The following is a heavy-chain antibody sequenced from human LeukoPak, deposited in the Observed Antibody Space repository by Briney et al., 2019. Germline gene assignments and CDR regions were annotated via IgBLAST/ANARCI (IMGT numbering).Heavy chain of an antibody. D-gene: IGHD3-22*01. CDR3: ARDGYYYDSSGYYF. Sequence: SGTLSLTCTVSVGSISSGDYYWSWIRQPPGKGLECLGYIFYSGNTFYNPALKSRVTMSVDTSKNQFSLKLTSVTAADTAVYYCARDGYYYDSSGYYFWGQGTLVTVSS. CDR1: VGSISSGDYY. CDR2: IFYSGNT. J-gene: IGHJ4*02. V-gene: IGHV4-30-4*01.